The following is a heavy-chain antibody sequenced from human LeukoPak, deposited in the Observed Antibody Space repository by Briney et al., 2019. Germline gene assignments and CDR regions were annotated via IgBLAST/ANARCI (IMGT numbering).Heavy chain of an antibody. CDR2: VSLDGIT. CDR3: ASSPLISTGWLGFDS. D-gene: IGHD3-9*01. Sequence: SETLSLTCVFSGDSISDDSVNKNNWLNWVRQAPGKGLEWIGDVSLDGITNYNPSLLGRVTISLDKSAKQVSLRLTSVTAADTAVYYCASSPLISTGWLGFDSWDQGTLVTVSS. CDR1: GDSISDDSVNKNNW. V-gene: IGHV4-4*02. J-gene: IGHJ4*02.